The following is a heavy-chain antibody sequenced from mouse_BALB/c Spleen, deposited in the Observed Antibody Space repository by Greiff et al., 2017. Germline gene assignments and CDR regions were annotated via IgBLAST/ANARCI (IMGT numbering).Heavy chain of an antibody. CDR2: INPSTGYT. Sequence: VQRVESGAELAKPGASVKMSCKASGYTFTSYWMHWVKQRPGQGLEWIGYINPSTGYTEYNQKFKDKATLTADKSSSTAYMQLSSLTSEDSAVYYCARAYYGNYAWFAYWGQGTLVTVSA. CDR3: ARAYYGNYAWFAY. D-gene: IGHD2-10*01. CDR1: GYTFTSYW. J-gene: IGHJ3*01. V-gene: IGHV1-7*01.